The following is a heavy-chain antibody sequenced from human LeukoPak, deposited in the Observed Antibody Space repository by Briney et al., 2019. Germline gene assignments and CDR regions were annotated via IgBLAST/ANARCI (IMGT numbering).Heavy chain of an antibody. Sequence: GGSLRLSCTASGFTFSSYAMSWVRQAPGKGLEWVSAISGSGGSTYYADSVKGRFTISRDNSKNTLYLQMNSLRAEDTAVYYCARGRGGDPYYFDYWGQGTLVTVSS. D-gene: IGHD2-21*02. CDR2: ISGSGGST. V-gene: IGHV3-23*01. CDR1: GFTFSSYA. J-gene: IGHJ4*02. CDR3: ARGRGGDPYYFDY.